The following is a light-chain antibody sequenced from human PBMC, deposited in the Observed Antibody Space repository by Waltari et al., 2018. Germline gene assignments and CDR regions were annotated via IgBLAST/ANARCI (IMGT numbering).Light chain of an antibody. V-gene: IGKV3-11*01. CDR3: QQRSNWPRT. Sequence: EIVLTQSPDTLSLFQGERATLSCRASQSVSSYLAWYQQKPGQAPRLLFYDTSNRATGIPARFSGSGSGTDFTLTISSLEPEDFAVYYCQQRSNWPRTFGQGTKVEIK. CDR2: DTS. CDR1: QSVSSY. J-gene: IGKJ1*01.